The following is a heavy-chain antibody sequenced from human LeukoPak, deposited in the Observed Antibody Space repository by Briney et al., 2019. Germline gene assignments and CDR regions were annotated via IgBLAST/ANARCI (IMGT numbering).Heavy chain of an antibody. D-gene: IGHD3-22*01. Sequence: SETLSLTCTVSGGSISSGDYYWSWIRQPPGNGLEWIGYIYYSGSTYYNPSLKSRVTISVDTSKNQFSLKLSSVTAADTAVYYCARSKNYYDSSGYYQTHYFDYWGQGTLVTVSS. CDR3: ARSKNYYDSSGYYQTHYFDY. V-gene: IGHV4-30-4*01. CDR1: GGSISSGDYY. J-gene: IGHJ4*02. CDR2: IYYSGST.